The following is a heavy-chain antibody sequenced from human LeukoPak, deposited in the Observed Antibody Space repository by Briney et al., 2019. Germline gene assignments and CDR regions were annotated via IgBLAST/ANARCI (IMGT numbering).Heavy chain of an antibody. V-gene: IGHV3-30*04. CDR2: ISYDGSNK. CDR1: GFTFSSYA. D-gene: IGHD2-2*01. Sequence: PGGSLRLSCAASGFTFSSYAMHWVRQAPGKGLEWVAVISYDGSNKYYADSVKGRFTISRDSSKNTLYLQMNSLRAEDTAVYYCAPIPGDYWGQGTLVTVSS. J-gene: IGHJ4*02. CDR3: APIPGDY.